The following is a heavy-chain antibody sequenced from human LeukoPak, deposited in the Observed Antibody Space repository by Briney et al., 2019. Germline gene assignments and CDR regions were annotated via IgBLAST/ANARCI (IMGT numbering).Heavy chain of an antibody. D-gene: IGHD2-8*02. CDR1: GFTFSSYG. CDR3: ARELPPVLTYSFDH. Sequence: GGSLRLSCAASGFTFSSYGLHWVRQAPGKGLERVAVIWYDGTKKYYVDSVKGRFTISRDNSKNTLYLQMNSLRAEDTALYYCARELPPVLTYSFDHWGQGTLVTVSS. J-gene: IGHJ4*02. CDR2: IWYDGTKK. V-gene: IGHV3-33*01.